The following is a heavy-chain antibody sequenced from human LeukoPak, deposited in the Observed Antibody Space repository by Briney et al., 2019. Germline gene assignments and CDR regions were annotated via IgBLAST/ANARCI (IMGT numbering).Heavy chain of an antibody. CDR2: INHSGST. J-gene: IGHJ4*02. Sequence: SETLSLTCAVYGGSFSGYYWSWIRQPPGKGLEWIGEINHSGSTNYNPSLKSRVTISVDTSKNQFSLKLSSVTAADTAVYYCARRGGYSYGYDPFDYWGQGTLVTVSS. V-gene: IGHV4-34*01. CDR1: GGSFSGYY. CDR3: ARRGGYSYGYDPFDY. D-gene: IGHD5-18*01.